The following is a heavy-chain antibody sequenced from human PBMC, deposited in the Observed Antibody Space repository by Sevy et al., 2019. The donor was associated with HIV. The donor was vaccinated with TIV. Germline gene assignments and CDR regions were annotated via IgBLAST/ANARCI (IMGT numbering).Heavy chain of an antibody. Sequence: ASVKVSCKASGYTFTSYGISWVRQAPGQGLEWMGWISAYNGNTNYAQKLQGRVTMTTDTSTSTAYMELRSLRSDDTAVYYWARAPRSSSRENFDYWGQGTLVTVSS. D-gene: IGHD6-13*01. CDR1: GYTFTSYG. CDR3: ARAPRSSSRENFDY. CDR2: ISAYNGNT. V-gene: IGHV1-18*01. J-gene: IGHJ4*02.